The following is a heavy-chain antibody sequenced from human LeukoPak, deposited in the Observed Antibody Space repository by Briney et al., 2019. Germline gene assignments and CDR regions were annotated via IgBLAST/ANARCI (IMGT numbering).Heavy chain of an antibody. Sequence: GGSLRLSCAASGFTFSSYGMSWVRQAPGKGLEWVSAISGSGGSTYYADSVKGRFTISRDNSKNTLYLQMNSLRAEDTAVYYCADTDYYDSSGYPGRVDYWGQGTLVTVSS. CDR1: GFTFSSYG. CDR2: ISGSGGST. D-gene: IGHD3-22*01. V-gene: IGHV3-23*01. J-gene: IGHJ4*02. CDR3: ADTDYYDSSGYPGRVDY.